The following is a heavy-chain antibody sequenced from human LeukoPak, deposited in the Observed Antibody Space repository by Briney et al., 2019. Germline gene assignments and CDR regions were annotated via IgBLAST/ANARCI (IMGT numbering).Heavy chain of an antibody. CDR3: ARILVVPAANYYYSYGMDV. V-gene: IGHV3-21*06. Sequence: GGSLRLSCAASGFTFSDYNMNWVRQAPGKGLEWVSSISSSATYIYYADSVKGRFTISKDNAKTSLSLQMNSLRAEDTAVYYCARILVVPAANYYYSYGMDVWGQGTTVTVSS. CDR1: GFTFSDYN. J-gene: IGHJ6*02. CDR2: ISSSATYI. D-gene: IGHD2-2*01.